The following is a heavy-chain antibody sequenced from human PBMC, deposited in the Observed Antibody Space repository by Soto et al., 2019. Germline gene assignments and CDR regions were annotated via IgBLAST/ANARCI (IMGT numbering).Heavy chain of an antibody. CDR2: FDPEDGET. CDR3: ATPANIVVVTAGGMDV. V-gene: IGHV1-24*01. D-gene: IGHD2-21*02. J-gene: IGHJ6*02. CDR1: GYTLTELF. Sequence: ASVKVCCKVTGYTLTELFMHWVRQALGKGLEWMGGFDPEDGETIYAQKFQGRVTMTEDTSTDTAYMELSSLRSEDTAVYYCATPANIVVVTAGGMDVWGQGTTVTVSS.